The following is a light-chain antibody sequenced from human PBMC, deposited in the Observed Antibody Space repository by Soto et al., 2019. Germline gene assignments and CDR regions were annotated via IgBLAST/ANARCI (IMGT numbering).Light chain of an antibody. CDR2: GAS. V-gene: IGKV3-20*01. J-gene: IGKJ1*01. CDR1: QSVTSSY. Sequence: EIVLTQSPGTLSLSPGERATLSCRASQSVTSSYLAWYQQKPGQAPRLLIYGASSRATGIPDRFSGSGSGTDFTLTIRRLEPEDFAVYYCQQYGTSPTWTFGRGTKVDIK. CDR3: QQYGTSPTWT.